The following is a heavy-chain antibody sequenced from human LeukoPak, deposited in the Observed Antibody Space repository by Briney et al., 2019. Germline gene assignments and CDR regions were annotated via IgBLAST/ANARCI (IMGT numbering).Heavy chain of an antibody. J-gene: IGHJ4*02. V-gene: IGHV4-38-2*02. Sequence: PSETLSLTCTVSTYSISSGYYWGWIRQPPGKGLEWIGNIYHNGNTYYNPSLKSRVTISVDTSKKQFSLKLRTATAADTAVYYCAKDLDFWSGYYTGTSAATGKPSDYWGQGTLVTVSS. CDR3: AKDLDFWSGYYTGTSAATGKPSDY. CDR2: IYHNGNT. CDR1: TYSISSGYY. D-gene: IGHD3-3*01.